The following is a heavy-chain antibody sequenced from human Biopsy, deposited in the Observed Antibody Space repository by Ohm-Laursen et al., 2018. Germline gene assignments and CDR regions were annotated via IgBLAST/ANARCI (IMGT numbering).Heavy chain of an antibody. V-gene: IGHV4-59*01. CDR2: IYYSGST. CDR1: GGSISSDY. J-gene: IGHJ6*02. Sequence: GTLSLTCAVSGGSISSDYWSWIRQTPGKGLEWIGYIYYSGSTNYNPSLKSRVTISVDTSKDQFSLRLNSVTAADTAVYYCARATNSTGWPYYYFYGMDVWGQGTTVTVSS. CDR3: ARATNSTGWPYYYFYGMDV. D-gene: IGHD2/OR15-2a*01.